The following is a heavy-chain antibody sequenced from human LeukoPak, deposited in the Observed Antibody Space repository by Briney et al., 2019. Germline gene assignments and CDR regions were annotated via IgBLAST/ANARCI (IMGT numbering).Heavy chain of an antibody. V-gene: IGHV3-66*01. CDR2: IYSDGST. J-gene: IGHJ4*02. Sequence: GGSLRLSCAASGFIVSGDFMSWVRQAPGKGLEWVSVIYSDGSTYYADSVKGRFTISRDNAKNSLYLQMNSLGAEDTAVYYCARGAYYYEDWGQGTLVTVSS. D-gene: IGHD3-22*01. CDR3: ARGAYYYED. CDR1: GFIVSGDF.